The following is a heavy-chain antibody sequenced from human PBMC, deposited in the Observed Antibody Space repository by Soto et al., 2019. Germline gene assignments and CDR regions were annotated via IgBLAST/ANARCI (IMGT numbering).Heavy chain of an antibody. Sequence: PGGSLRLSCAASGFTFSSYSMNWVRQAPGKGLEWVSYVSSSSSTIYYADSVKGRFTISRDNAKNSLYLQMNSLRDEDTAVYYCARDRQDYDSSGYLPHDAFDIWGQGTMVTVSS. CDR3: ARDRQDYDSSGYLPHDAFDI. V-gene: IGHV3-48*02. J-gene: IGHJ3*02. CDR2: VSSSSSTI. D-gene: IGHD3-22*01. CDR1: GFTFSSYS.